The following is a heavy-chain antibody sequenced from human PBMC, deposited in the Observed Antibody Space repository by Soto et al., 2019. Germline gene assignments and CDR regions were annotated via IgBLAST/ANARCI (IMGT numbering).Heavy chain of an antibody. CDR1: GGSISSSNW. V-gene: IGHV4-4*02. CDR3: ARYHGSGSYVSRWFDP. Sequence: SETLSLTCAVSGGSISSSNWWSWVRQPPWKGLEWIGEIYHSGSTNYNPSLKSRVTISVDKSKNQFSLKLSSVTAADTAVYYCARYHGSGSYVSRWFDPWGQGTLVTVSS. CDR2: IYHSGST. D-gene: IGHD3-10*01. J-gene: IGHJ5*02.